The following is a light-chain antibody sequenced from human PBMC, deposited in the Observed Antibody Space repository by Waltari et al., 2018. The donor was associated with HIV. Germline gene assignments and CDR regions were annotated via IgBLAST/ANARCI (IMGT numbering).Light chain of an antibody. CDR3: SSYTSSSTLV. CDR2: EVR. J-gene: IGLJ2*01. V-gene: IGLV2-14*01. Sequence: QSALTQPASVSGSPGQSITISCTGTSSDVGGYNFFSWFQHHPGKAPKVMIYEVRNRPSGVSTRFSGSKSGNPAALPISGLQAEDEADYYCSSYTSSSTLVFGGGTKLTVL. CDR1: SSDVGGYNF.